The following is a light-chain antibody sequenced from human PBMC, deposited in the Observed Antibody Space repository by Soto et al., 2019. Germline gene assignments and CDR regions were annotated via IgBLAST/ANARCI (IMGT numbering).Light chain of an antibody. CDR2: AVN. Sequence: QSALTQPASVSGSPGQSITISCTGTSSDFCAYNYVSWYQQHPGKAPKLMIYAVNNRPSGVSDRFSGSKSGNTASLTISGLQAEDEADYYCCSYTSSSTLVVFGGGTKLAVL. CDR1: SSDFCAYNY. J-gene: IGLJ2*01. CDR3: CSYTSSSTLVV. V-gene: IGLV2-14*01.